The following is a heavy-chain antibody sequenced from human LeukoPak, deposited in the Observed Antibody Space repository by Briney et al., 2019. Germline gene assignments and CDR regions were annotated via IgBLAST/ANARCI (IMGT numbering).Heavy chain of an antibody. V-gene: IGHV4-34*01. CDR2: INHSGST. CDR3: ASLYDSSGYRY. J-gene: IGHJ4*02. D-gene: IGHD3-22*01. CDR1: GGSFSGYY. Sequence: SETLSLTCAVYGGSFSGYYWSWIRQPPGKGLEWIGEINHSGSTNYNPSLKSRVTISVDTSKNQFSLELSSVTAADTAVYYCASLYDSSGYRYWGQGTLVTVSS.